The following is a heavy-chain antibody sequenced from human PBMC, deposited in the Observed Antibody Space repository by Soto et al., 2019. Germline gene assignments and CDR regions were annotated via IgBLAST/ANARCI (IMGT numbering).Heavy chain of an antibody. D-gene: IGHD3-9*01. CDR1: GYTFTGYY. Sequence: ASVKVSCKASGYTFTGYYMHWVRQAPGQGLEWMGWINPNSGGTNYAQKFQGWVTMTRDTSISTAYMELSRLRSDDTAVYYCARSHYDILTGPETFDYWCQGTLVTVS. J-gene: IGHJ4*02. V-gene: IGHV1-2*04. CDR2: INPNSGGT. CDR3: ARSHYDILTGPETFDY.